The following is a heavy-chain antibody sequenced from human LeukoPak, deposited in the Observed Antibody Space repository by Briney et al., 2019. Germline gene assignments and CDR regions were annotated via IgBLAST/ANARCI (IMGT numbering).Heavy chain of an antibody. CDR3: AIPPGYCGNDCSFDH. Sequence: SLXXSCEGSGYSFSNYWIGWVRQMPGKGLEWMGIIYPGDYETRYSPSFQGLVTISVDKSISTAYLQWSSLKASDTAMYYCAIPPGYCGNDCSFDHWGQGTLVTVSS. CDR1: GYSFSNYW. J-gene: IGHJ4*02. CDR2: IYPGDYET. V-gene: IGHV5-51*01. D-gene: IGHD2-21*02.